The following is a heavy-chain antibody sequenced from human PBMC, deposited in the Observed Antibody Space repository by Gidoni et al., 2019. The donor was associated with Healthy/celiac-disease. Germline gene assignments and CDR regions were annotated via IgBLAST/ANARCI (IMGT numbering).Heavy chain of an antibody. CDR3: AKDGYSSGWYPNWFDP. CDR1: GFTFSSYA. J-gene: IGHJ5*02. Sequence: EVQLVESGGGLVQTGGSLRLSCAASGFTFSSYAMSWVRQAPGKGLDWVSAISGSGGSTYYADSVKGRFTISRDNSKNTLYLQMNSLRAEDTAVYYCAKDGYSSGWYPNWFDPWGQGTLVTVSS. V-gene: IGHV3-23*04. CDR2: ISGSGGST. D-gene: IGHD6-19*01.